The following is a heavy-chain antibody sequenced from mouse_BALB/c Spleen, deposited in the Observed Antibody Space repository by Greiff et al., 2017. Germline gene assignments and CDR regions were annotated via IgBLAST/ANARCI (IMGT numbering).Heavy chain of an antibody. Sequence: EVHLVESGPGLVKPSQSLSLTCTVTGYSITSDYAWNWIRQFPGNKLEWMGYISYSGSTSYNPSLKSRISITRDTSKNQFFLQLNSVTTEDTATYYCAREGDYVFDYWGQGTTLTVSS. V-gene: IGHV3-2*02. J-gene: IGHJ2*01. CDR1: GYSITSDYA. CDR3: AREGDYVFDY. D-gene: IGHD1-1*01. CDR2: ISYSGST.